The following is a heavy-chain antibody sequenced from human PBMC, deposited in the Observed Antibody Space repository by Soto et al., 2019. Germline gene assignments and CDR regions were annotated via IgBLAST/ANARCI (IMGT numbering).Heavy chain of an antibody. Sequence: EVQVVESGGGLVKPGGSLRLSCTASGSPFSTYGMNWVRQAPGKGLEWVSSISNGGDYIYYADSVQGRFTISRDNAKNSLYRQMSSLRVEDTAVYFCARDESAGSSIRYWGQGTLVTVSS. CDR3: ARDESAGSSIRY. CDR1: GSPFSTYG. V-gene: IGHV3-21*01. CDR2: ISNGGDYI. J-gene: IGHJ4*02. D-gene: IGHD6-13*01.